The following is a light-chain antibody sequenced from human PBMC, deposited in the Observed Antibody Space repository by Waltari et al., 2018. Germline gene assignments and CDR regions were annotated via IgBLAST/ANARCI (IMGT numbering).Light chain of an antibody. V-gene: IGKV1-5*03. J-gene: IGKJ4*01. CDR3: QQYKTFWLT. CDR1: QSIGSW. CDR2: KAS. Sequence: DIQMTQSPSTLSASVGDRVTITCRDSQSIGSWLAWYQQKPGKAPKLLVYKASSLERGVPSRFSGSGSETEFTLTISSLQPEDFATYYCQQYKTFWLTFGGGTKVDIK.